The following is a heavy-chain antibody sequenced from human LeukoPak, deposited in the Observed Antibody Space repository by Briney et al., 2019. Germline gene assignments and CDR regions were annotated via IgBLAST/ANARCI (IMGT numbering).Heavy chain of an antibody. V-gene: IGHV1-24*01. D-gene: IGHD3-22*01. CDR3: ATGYDSSGYYDY. CDR1: GYTLTELS. J-gene: IGHJ4*02. Sequence: ASVKLSCKVSGYTLTELSIHWVRQAPGNRLEWMGGFDPEDGETIYAQKFQGRVTMTEDTSTDTAYMEMSSLRSEDTAVYYCATGYDSSGYYDYWGQGTLVTVSS. CDR2: FDPEDGET.